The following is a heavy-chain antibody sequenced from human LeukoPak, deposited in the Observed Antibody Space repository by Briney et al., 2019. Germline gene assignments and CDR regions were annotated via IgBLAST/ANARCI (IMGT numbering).Heavy chain of an antibody. J-gene: IGHJ6*02. V-gene: IGHV4-31*11. CDR1: GGSFSGYY. CDR2: IYYSGST. D-gene: IGHD1-1*01. CDR3: ARVANWNDDYYGMDV. Sequence: SETLSLTCAVYGGSFSGYYWSWIRRHPGKGLEWIGYIYYSGSTYYNPSLKSRVTISVDTSKNQFSLKLSSVTAADTAVYYCARVANWNDDYYGMDVWGQGTTVTVSS.